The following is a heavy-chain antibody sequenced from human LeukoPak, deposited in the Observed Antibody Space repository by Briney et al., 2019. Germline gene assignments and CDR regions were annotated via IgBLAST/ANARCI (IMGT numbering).Heavy chain of an antibody. Sequence: SETLSLTCTVSGYSISSGYYWGWIRQPPGKGLEWIGAIYYSGSTYYNPSLKSRVTISIDTSKNQFSLKLNSVTAADTAVYYCARSKSGYVRPYYYYGMEVWGRGTAVNVSS. CDR3: ARSKSGYVRPYYYYGMEV. D-gene: IGHD3-22*01. J-gene: IGHJ6*02. CDR1: GYSISSGYY. CDR2: IYYSGST. V-gene: IGHV4-38-2*02.